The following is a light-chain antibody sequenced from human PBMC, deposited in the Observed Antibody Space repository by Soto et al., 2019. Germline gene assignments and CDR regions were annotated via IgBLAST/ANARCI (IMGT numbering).Light chain of an antibody. CDR3: AAWDDSLNGWV. CDR1: SSNIGINT. CDR2: SNN. Sequence: QSVLTQPPSASGTHGQRVTISCSGSSSNIGINTVNWYQQFPGTAPKLLIYSNNQRPSGVPDRFSGSRSGTSASLAISGLQSEDEADYSCAAWDDSLNGWVFGGGTKLPVL. J-gene: IGLJ3*02. V-gene: IGLV1-44*01.